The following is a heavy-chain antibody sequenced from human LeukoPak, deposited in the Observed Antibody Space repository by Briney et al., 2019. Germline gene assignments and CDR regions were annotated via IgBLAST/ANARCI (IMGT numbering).Heavy chain of an antibody. CDR3: ARGRWAAR. CDR1: GGSFSGYY. Sequence: SEALSLTCAVYGGSFSGYYWSWIRQPPGKGLEWIGEINHSGSTNYNPSLKSRVTISVDTSKNQFSLKLSSVTAADTAVYYCARGRWAARWGQGTLVTVSS. CDR2: INHSGST. D-gene: IGHD3-16*01. V-gene: IGHV4-34*01. J-gene: IGHJ4*02.